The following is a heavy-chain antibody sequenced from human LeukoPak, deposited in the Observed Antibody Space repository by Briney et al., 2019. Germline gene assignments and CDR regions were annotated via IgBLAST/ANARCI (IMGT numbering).Heavy chain of an antibody. J-gene: IGHJ4*02. V-gene: IGHV3-30*02. CDR1: GFTFSSYG. Sequence: GGSLRLSCAASGFTFSSYGMHWVRQAPGRGLEWVAFIRYDGSNKYYADSVKGRFTISRDNSKNTLYLQMHSLRAEDTAVYYCAKDGNSGYDFYFFDYWGQGTLVTVSS. CDR2: IRYDGSNK. CDR3: AKDGNSGYDFYFFDY. D-gene: IGHD5-12*01.